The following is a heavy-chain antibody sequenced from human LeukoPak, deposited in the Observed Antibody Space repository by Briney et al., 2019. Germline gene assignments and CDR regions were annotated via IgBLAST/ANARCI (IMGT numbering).Heavy chain of an antibody. CDR1: VYTFTSYG. CDR3: ASEFGYSSSWPGNYFDY. V-gene: IGHV1-18*01. J-gene: IGHJ4*02. D-gene: IGHD6-13*01. CDR2: ISAYNGNT. Sequence: GASVKVSCKASVYTFTSYGISWVRQAPGQGLEWMGWISAYNGNTNYSQKLQGRVTMTTDTSTSTAYMELRSLRSDDTDVYYCASEFGYSSSWPGNYFDYWGQGTLVTVSS.